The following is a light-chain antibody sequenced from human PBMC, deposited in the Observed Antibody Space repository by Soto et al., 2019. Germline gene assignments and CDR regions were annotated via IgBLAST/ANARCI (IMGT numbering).Light chain of an antibody. Sequence: EIVLTQSPGTLSLSPGERATLYCRASQSVSSSYLAWYQQKPGQAPRLLIYGASSRATGIPDRFSGSGSGTDFTLTISRLEPEACAVYYCQQYRTFGQGTKVEIK. V-gene: IGKV3-20*01. CDR2: GAS. CDR1: QSVSSSY. J-gene: IGKJ1*01. CDR3: QQYRT.